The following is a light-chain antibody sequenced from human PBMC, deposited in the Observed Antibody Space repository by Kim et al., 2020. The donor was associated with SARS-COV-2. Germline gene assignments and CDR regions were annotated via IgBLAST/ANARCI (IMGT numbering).Light chain of an antibody. CDR2: DAS. J-gene: IGKJ4*01. Sequence: ASVGDRVTITCRASQVIRNDLGWYQQKPGKAPKLLIYDASTLQSGVPSRFSGSGSGTDFTLTISSLQPEDFATYYCLQDYNYPLTFGGGTKVDIK. CDR3: LQDYNYPLT. CDR1: QVIRND. V-gene: IGKV1-6*02.